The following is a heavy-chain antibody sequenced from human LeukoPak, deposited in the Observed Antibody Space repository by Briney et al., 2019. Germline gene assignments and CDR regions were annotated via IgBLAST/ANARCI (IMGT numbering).Heavy chain of an antibody. CDR1: GGSISSYY. D-gene: IGHD3-16*02. J-gene: IGHJ6*02. Sequence: EASETLSLTCTVSGGSISSYYWSWIRQPPGKGLEWIGYIYYSGSTNYNPSLKSRVTISVDTSKNQFSLKLSSVTAADTAVYYCARHYLGIPHYYYYGMDVWGQGTTVTVSS. V-gene: IGHV4-59*08. CDR2: IYYSGST. CDR3: ARHYLGIPHYYYYGMDV.